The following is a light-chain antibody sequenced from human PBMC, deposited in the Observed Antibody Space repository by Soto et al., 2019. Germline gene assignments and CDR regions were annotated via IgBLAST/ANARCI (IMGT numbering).Light chain of an antibody. Sequence: DIQMTQSPSSLSASVGDRVTITCRASQDIRNDLGWYQQKPGKAPKLLIYAASSLQSGVPSRFSGSGSGTDFTLTISSLQPEDFATYYCQQSYSTLPITFGQGTRLEIK. CDR3: QQSYSTLPIT. J-gene: IGKJ5*01. V-gene: IGKV1-39*01. CDR2: AAS. CDR1: QDIRND.